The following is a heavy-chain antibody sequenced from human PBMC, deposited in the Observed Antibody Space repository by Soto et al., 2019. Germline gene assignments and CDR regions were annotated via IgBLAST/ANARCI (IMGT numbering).Heavy chain of an antibody. CDR2: ISGSGGST. CDR3: AKDWDLAVAGVLDD. D-gene: IGHD6-19*01. V-gene: IGHV3-23*01. J-gene: IGHJ4*02. CDR1: GFTFSSYA. Sequence: EVQLLESGGGLVQPGGSLRLSCAAPGFTFSSYAMSWVRQAPGKGLEWVSAISGSGGSTYYADSVKGRFTISRDNSKNTPYLQMNSLRAEDTDVYYCAKDWDLAVAGVLDDWGQGPLVTVSS.